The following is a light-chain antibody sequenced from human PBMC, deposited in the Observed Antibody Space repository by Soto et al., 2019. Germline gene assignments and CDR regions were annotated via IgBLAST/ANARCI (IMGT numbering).Light chain of an antibody. CDR1: SRDVGGYNY. J-gene: IGLJ2*01. Sequence: QSALTQPASVSGSPGQSITISCTGTSRDVGGYNYVSWYQQHPGKAPKLMIYDVSNRPSGVSNRFSGSKSVNTASLTISGLQAEDEADYYCCSYTSSSTLVVFGGGTKLTVL. CDR2: DVS. V-gene: IGLV2-14*01. CDR3: CSYTSSSTLVV.